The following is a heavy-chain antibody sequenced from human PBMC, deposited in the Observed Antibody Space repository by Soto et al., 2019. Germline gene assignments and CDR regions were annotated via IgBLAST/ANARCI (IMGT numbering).Heavy chain of an antibody. CDR1: GGSISSGGYS. CDR2: IYHSGST. Sequence: LSLTCAVSGGSISSGGYSWSWIRQPPGKGLEWIGYIYHSGSTYYNPSLKSRVTISVDRSKNQFSLKLSSVTAADTAVYYCARANYDSSGYYPSLFDYWGQGTLVTVSS. J-gene: IGHJ4*02. D-gene: IGHD3-22*01. V-gene: IGHV4-30-2*01. CDR3: ARANYDSSGYYPSLFDY.